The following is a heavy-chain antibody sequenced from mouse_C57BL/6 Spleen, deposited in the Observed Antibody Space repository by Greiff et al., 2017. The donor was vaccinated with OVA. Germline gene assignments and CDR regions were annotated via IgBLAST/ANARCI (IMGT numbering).Heavy chain of an antibody. CDR3: AKHDSWAYYAMDY. J-gene: IGHJ4*01. D-gene: IGHD1-1*01. CDR1: GYSLTSYG. CDR2: IWGGGST. Sequence: VQGVESGPGLVAPSPSLSITCTVSGYSLTSYGVDWVRQPPGKGLEWLGVIWGGGSTNYNSALMSRLSISKDNSKSQVFLKMNSLQTDDAAMYYCAKHDSWAYYAMDYWGQGTSVTVSS. V-gene: IGHV2-9*01.